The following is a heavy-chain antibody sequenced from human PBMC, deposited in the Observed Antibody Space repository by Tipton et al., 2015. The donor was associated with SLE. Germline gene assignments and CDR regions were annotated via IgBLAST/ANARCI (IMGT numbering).Heavy chain of an antibody. CDR2: IYYSGST. CDR3: ARVHRDYYGMDV. J-gene: IGHJ6*02. CDR1: GGSISGSSYY. D-gene: IGHD1-1*01. V-gene: IGHV4-39*01. Sequence: TLSLTCAVSGGSISGSSYYWGWIRQPPGKGLEWIGSIYYSGSTYYNPSLKSRVTISVDTSKNQFSLKLSSLTAADTAVYYCARVHRDYYGMDVWGQGTTVTVSS.